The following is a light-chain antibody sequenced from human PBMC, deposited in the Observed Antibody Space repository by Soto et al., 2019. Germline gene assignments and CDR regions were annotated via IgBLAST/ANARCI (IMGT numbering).Light chain of an antibody. CDR1: QSIGSW. CDR3: KQYHSYST. J-gene: IGKJ1*01. CDR2: DAD. Sequence: DIQMTQSPSTLSASVGDRVTITCRASQSIGSWLAWYQQKPGKAPHLLLYDADNLETGVPSRFSGSGSGYELTLTIARLQPDDFATYYCKQYHSYSTFSRGTKVESK. V-gene: IGKV1-5*01.